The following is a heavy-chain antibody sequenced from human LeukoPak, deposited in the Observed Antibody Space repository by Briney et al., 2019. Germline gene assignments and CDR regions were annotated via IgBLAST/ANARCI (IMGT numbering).Heavy chain of an antibody. D-gene: IGHD2-8*01. CDR3: ARLHVYYYGWFDP. Sequence: SETLSLTCTVSSDPITSSSYYWGWIRQPPEKGLEWIGSVYRTGKTYYNPSLKNRVTISVETSKNHFSLSLRSVTASDTAIYFCARLHVYYYGWFDPWGQGTLVTVSS. J-gene: IGHJ5*02. CDR1: SDPITSSSYY. CDR2: VYRTGKT. V-gene: IGHV4-39*01.